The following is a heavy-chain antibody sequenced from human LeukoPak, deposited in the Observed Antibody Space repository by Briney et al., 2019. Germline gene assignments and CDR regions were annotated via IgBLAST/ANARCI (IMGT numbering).Heavy chain of an antibody. D-gene: IGHD3-9*01. CDR3: ARDGIPYYDITPSQFDY. Sequence: KPGGSLRLSCAASGFTFSSYSMNWVRQAPGKGLEWVSSISSSSSYIYYADSVKGRFTISRDNAKNSLYLQMNSLRAEDTAVYYCARDGIPYYDITPSQFDYWGQGTLVTVSS. J-gene: IGHJ4*02. V-gene: IGHV3-21*01. CDR1: GFTFSSYS. CDR2: ISSSSSYI.